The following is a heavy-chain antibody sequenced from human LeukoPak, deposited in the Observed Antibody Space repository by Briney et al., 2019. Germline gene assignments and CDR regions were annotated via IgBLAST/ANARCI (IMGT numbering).Heavy chain of an antibody. V-gene: IGHV3-23*01. CDR1: GFTFSSYA. CDR2: ISGSGGST. Sequence: TGGSLRLSCAASGFTFSSYAMSWVRQAPGKGLEWVSAISGSGGSTYYADSVKGRFTISRDNSKNTLCLQMNSLRAEDTAAYYCAKVSWYYYGSGSYSWFDPWGQGTLVAVSS. CDR3: AKVSWYYYGSGSYSWFDP. D-gene: IGHD3-10*01. J-gene: IGHJ5*02.